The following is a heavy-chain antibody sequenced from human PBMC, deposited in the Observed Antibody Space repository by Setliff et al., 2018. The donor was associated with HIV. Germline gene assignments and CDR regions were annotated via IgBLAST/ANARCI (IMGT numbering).Heavy chain of an antibody. J-gene: IGHJ3*02. CDR2: TSHNGES. CDR1: GGSFNDYS. V-gene: IGHV4-34*09. CDR3: ASSGRYYDFWSGYYKGTDAFDI. Sequence: PSETLSLTCAVYGGSFNDYSWTWIRQAPGKGLEWIGETSHNGESSYNTSLTSRVTISVDTSKRQFSLKLTSVTAADTAVYYCASSGRYYDFWSGYYKGTDAFDIWGQGTMVTVSS. D-gene: IGHD3-3*01.